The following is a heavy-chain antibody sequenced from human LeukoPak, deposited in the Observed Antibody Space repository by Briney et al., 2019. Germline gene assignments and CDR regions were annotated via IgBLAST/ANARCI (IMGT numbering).Heavy chain of an antibody. D-gene: IGHD5-24*01. CDR2: IWYDGSNK. V-gene: IGHV3-33*01. CDR1: GFTFSSYG. J-gene: IGHJ4*02. CDR3: ARDSFFKGDGGDFDY. Sequence: QPGRSLRLSCAASGFTFSSYGMHWVRQAPGKGLEWVAVIWYDGSNKYYADSVKGRFTVSRDNSKNTLYLQMNSLRAEDTAVYHCARDSFFKGDGGDFDYWGQGTLVTVSS.